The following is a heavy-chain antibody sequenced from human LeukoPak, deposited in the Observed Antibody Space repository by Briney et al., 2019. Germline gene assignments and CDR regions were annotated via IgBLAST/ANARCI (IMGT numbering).Heavy chain of an antibody. V-gene: IGHV4-59*08. D-gene: IGHD6-19*01. CDR1: GGSISSYY. J-gene: IGHJ3*02. CDR2: IYYSGST. CDR3: ARHVEQSDAFDI. Sequence: SETLSLTCTVSGGSISSYYWSWIRQPPGKGLEWIGYIYYSGSTNYNPSLKSRVTISVDTSKNQFSLKLSSVTAADTAVYYCARHVEQSDAFDIWGQGTMVTVSS.